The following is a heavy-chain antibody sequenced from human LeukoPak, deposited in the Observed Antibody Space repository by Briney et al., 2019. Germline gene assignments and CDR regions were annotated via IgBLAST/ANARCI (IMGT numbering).Heavy chain of an antibody. V-gene: IGHV1-2*02. Sequence: ASVNVSCKASGYIFTDYYIHWVRQAPGQGLEWMGRINPNSGGTKYAQKFQGRVTMTRDTSIRTAYMELTGLTSDDTAVYYCAREGTTGTTDWFDPWGQGTLVTVSS. CDR3: AREGTTGTTDWFDP. CDR1: GYIFTDYY. CDR2: INPNSGGT. D-gene: IGHD1-1*01. J-gene: IGHJ5*02.